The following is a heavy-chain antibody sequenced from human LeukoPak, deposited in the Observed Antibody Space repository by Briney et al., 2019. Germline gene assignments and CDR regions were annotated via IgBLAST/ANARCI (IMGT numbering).Heavy chain of an antibody. CDR1: GFTFGSYS. CDR2: ISSSSSYI. Sequence: GGSLRLSCAASGFTFGSYSMNWVRQAPGKGLEWVSSISSSSSYIYYADSVKGRFTISRDNAKNSLYLQMNSLRAEDTAVYYCARVFEDIVENWGQGTLVTVSS. D-gene: IGHD2-21*01. V-gene: IGHV3-21*01. CDR3: ARVFEDIVEN. J-gene: IGHJ4*02.